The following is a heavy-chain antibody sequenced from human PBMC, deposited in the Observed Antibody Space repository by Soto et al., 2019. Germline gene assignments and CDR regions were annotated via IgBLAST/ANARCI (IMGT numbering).Heavy chain of an antibody. Sequence: QVQLVESGGGVVKPGRSRRLSCAASGFTFSSYAMHWVREAPGKGLEWVAVISYDGSNKYYADSVKGRFTISRDNSKNTLYLQMNSLRAEDTAVYYCARDHPDSYGAFDIWGQGTMVTVSS. J-gene: IGHJ3*02. D-gene: IGHD5-18*01. CDR3: ARDHPDSYGAFDI. CDR1: GFTFSSYA. V-gene: IGHV3-30-3*01. CDR2: ISYDGSNK.